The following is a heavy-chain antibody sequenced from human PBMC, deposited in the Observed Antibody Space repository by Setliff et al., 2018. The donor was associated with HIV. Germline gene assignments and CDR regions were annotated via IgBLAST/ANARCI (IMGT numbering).Heavy chain of an antibody. D-gene: IGHD2-2*01. V-gene: IGHV1-8*02. CDR3: ARIRSDCSSTSCYLDY. CDR1: GYTFTNYY. CDR2: ISAYNGNT. Sequence: GASVKVSCKASGYTFTNYYIHWVRQAPGQGLEWMGWISAYNGNTNYAQKFQSRVTMTRNTSISTAYMELSSLRSEDTAVYYCARIRSDCSSTSCYLDYWGQGTLVTSPQ. J-gene: IGHJ4*02.